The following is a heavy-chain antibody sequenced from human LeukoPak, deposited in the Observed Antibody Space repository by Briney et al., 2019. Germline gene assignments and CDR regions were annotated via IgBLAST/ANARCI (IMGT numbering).Heavy chain of an antibody. CDR1: GGSISSHY. V-gene: IGHV4-59*11. CDR3: AREYSGSYLDY. J-gene: IGHJ4*02. CDR2: IYYSGST. D-gene: IGHD1-26*01. Sequence: SETLSLTCTVSGGSISSHYWSWIRQPPGKGPEWIGYIYYSGSTNYNPSLKSRVTISVDTSKNQFSLKLSSVTAADTAVYYCAREYSGSYLDYWGQGTLVTVSS.